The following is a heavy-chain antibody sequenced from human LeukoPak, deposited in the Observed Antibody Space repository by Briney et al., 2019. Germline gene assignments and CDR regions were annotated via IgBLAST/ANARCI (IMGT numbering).Heavy chain of an antibody. CDR1: GYTFTGYY. CDR2: INPNSGGA. J-gene: IGHJ4*02. CDR3: ARVSATVPTY. D-gene: IGHD4-17*01. Sequence: GASVKVSCKASGYTFTGYYMHWVRQAPGQGLEWMGWINPNSGGAKYAQKFQGRVTMTRDTSINTAYMELSRLKSDDAAIYYCARVSATVPTYWGQGTLLTVSS. V-gene: IGHV1-2*02.